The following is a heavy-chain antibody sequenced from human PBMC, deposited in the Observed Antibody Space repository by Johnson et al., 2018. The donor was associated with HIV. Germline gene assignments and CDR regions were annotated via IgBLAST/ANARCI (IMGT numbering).Heavy chain of an antibody. CDR2: ISYDGSTK. V-gene: IGHV3-30*03. CDR3: ARYHYYDSRLNDAFDI. Sequence: QVQLVESGGGVVQPGRSLRLSCAASGFTFSSYGIYWVRQAPGKGLEWVTVISYDGSTKYYADSVKGRFTISRDNAKNSLYLQMNSLRAEDTAVYYCARYHYYDSRLNDAFDIWGQGTMVTVSS. J-gene: IGHJ3*02. CDR1: GFTFSSYG. D-gene: IGHD3-22*01.